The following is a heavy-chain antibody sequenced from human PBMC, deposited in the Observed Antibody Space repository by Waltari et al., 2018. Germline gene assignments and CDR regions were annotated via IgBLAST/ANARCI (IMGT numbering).Heavy chain of an antibody. CDR2: IYYSGST. CDR3: ARMYGAFDI. D-gene: IGHD2-8*01. J-gene: IGHJ3*02. V-gene: IGHV4-59*08. CDR1: GGSISSYY. Sequence: QVQLQESGPGLVKPSETLSLTCTVSGGSISSYYWSWIRQPPGKGLEWIGYIYYSGSTNYNPSLKSRVTISVDTSKNQFSLKLGSVTAADTAVYYCARMYGAFDIWGQGTMVTVSS.